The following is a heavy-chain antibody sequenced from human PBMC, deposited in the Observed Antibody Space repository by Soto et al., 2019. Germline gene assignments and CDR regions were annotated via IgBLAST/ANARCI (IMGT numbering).Heavy chain of an antibody. CDR2: TSYDGSDK. CDR3: ARWGTTGGLDV. J-gene: IGHJ1*01. V-gene: IGHV3-33*05. CDR1: GFTFRSYV. D-gene: IGHD3-16*01. Sequence: QVQLVESGGGVVQPRSSLRVSCVGSGFTFRSYVIHWVRQAPGKGLEWVALTSYDGSDKYYDDSVRGRFTISRDNSRNTVDLQMDSLRLEDTALYYCARWGTTGGLDVWAQGTLVSVSS.